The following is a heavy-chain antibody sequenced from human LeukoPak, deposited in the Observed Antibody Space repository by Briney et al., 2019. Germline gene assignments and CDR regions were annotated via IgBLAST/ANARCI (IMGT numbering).Heavy chain of an antibody. J-gene: IGHJ3*02. CDR3: ARSRDYYDSSGYYYVLDAFDI. V-gene: IGHV4-30-2*01. CDR2: MYHSGST. Sequence: PSQTLSLTCAVSGGSISSGGYSWSWIRQPPGKGLEWIGFMYHSGSTYYNPSLKSRVTISVDRSKNQFSLKLSSVTAADTAVYYCARSRDYYDSSGYYYVLDAFDIWGQGTMVTASS. CDR1: GGSISSGGYS. D-gene: IGHD3-22*01.